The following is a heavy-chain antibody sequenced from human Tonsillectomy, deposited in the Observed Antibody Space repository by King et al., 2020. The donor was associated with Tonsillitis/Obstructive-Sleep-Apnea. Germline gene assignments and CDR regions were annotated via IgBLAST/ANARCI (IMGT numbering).Heavy chain of an antibody. Sequence: QLQESGPGLVKPSETLSLTCTVSGGSISSSSYYWGWIRQPPGKGLEWIGSIYYSGSTYYNPSLKSRVTISVDTSKNQFSLKLSSVTAADTAVYYCARTLEWLLSGFDPWGQGTLVTVSS. D-gene: IGHD3-3*01. CDR3: ARTLEWLLSGFDP. CDR1: GGSISSSSYY. CDR2: IYYSGST. J-gene: IGHJ5*02. V-gene: IGHV4-39*01.